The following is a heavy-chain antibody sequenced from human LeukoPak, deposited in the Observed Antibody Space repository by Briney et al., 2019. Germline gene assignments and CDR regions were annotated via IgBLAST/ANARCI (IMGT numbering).Heavy chain of an antibody. CDR1: GGTFSSYA. CDR3: ARGEEYCGGDCYLDAFDI. Sequence: ASVKVSCKASGGTFSSYAISWVRQAPGQGLEWMGGIIPIFVTANYAQKFQGRVTITTDESTSTAYRELSSLRSEDTAVYYCARGEEYCGGDCYLDAFDIWGQGTMVTVSS. CDR2: IIPIFVTA. J-gene: IGHJ3*02. D-gene: IGHD2-21*02. V-gene: IGHV1-69*05.